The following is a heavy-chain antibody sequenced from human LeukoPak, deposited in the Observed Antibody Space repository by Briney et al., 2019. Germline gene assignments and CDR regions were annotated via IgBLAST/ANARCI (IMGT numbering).Heavy chain of an antibody. J-gene: IGHJ1*01. D-gene: IGHD2-21*01. CDR2: IYYSGSA. CDR3: AGAYCGDDCYNPYFQH. CDR1: GGSISSGDYY. V-gene: IGHV4-30-4*08. Sequence: SETLSLTCTVSGGSISSGDYYWSWIRQPPGKGLEWIGYIYYSGSAYYNPSLKSRVTISVDTSKNQFSLKLSSVTAADTAVYYCAGAYCGDDCYNPYFQHWGQGTLVTVSS.